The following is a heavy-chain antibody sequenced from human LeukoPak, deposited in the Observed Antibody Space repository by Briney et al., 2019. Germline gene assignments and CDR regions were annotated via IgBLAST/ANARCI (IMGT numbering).Heavy chain of an antibody. J-gene: IGHJ3*02. CDR2: INSDGSST. CDR3: AKELRGHAFDI. Sequence: QPGGSLRLSCAASGFTFSSYWMHWVRQAPGKGLVWVSRINSDGSSTSYADSVKGRFTISRDNAKNTLYLQMNSLRAEDMALYYCAKELRGHAFDIWGQGTMVTVSS. D-gene: IGHD1-26*01. V-gene: IGHV3-74*01. CDR1: GFTFSSYW.